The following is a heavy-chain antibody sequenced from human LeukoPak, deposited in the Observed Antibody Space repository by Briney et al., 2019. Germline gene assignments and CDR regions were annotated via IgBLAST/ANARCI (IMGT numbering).Heavy chain of an antibody. CDR3: AREMRVRGVKFLLDAFDI. CDR1: GYTFTSYG. V-gene: IGHV1-18*01. Sequence: ASVKVSCKASGYTFTSYGISWVRQAPGQGLEWMGWISVYNGNRNYAQKLQGRVTMTTDTSTSTAYMELRSLRSDDTAVYYCAREMRVRGVKFLLDAFDIWGQGTMVTVSS. D-gene: IGHD3-10*01. J-gene: IGHJ3*02. CDR2: ISVYNGNR.